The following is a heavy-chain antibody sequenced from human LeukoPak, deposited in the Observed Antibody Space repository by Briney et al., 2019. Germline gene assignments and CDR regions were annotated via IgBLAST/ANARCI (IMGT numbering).Heavy chain of an antibody. J-gene: IGHJ4*02. D-gene: IGHD3-3*01. V-gene: IGHV1-2*02. CDR1: GYTFTSYD. Sequence: GASVKVSCKASGYTFTSYDINWVRQATGQGLEWMGWMNPNSGGTNYAQKFQGRVTMTRDTSISTAYMELSRLRSDDTAVYYCARSLRFLESYYFDYWGQGTLVTVSS. CDR2: MNPNSGGT. CDR3: ARSLRFLESYYFDY.